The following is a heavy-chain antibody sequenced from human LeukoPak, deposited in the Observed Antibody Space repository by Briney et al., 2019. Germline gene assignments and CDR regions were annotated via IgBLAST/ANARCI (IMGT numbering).Heavy chain of an antibody. Sequence: GGSLRLSCAASGFTFSSYAMSGVRQAPGKGLEWVSTFSGTSTNSYADAVKGRVTISRDNSKNTLYLQMNSLSAEDTAVYYCAKLKQWQPQRYFFEYWGQGALVSVAS. D-gene: IGHD6-19*01. V-gene: IGHV3-23*01. CDR1: GFTFSSYA. CDR2: FSGTSTN. J-gene: IGHJ4*02. CDR3: AKLKQWQPQRYFFEY.